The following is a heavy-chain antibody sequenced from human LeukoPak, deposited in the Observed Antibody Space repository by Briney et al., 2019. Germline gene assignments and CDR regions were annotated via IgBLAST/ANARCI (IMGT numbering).Heavy chain of an antibody. D-gene: IGHD2-2*01. V-gene: IGHV4-34*01. Sequence: SETLSLTCAVYGGSFSGYYWSWIRQPPGKGLEWIGEINHSGSTNYNPSLKSRVTISVDTSKNQFSLKLSSVTAADTAVYYCAGSGYRSSTSCYYYYMDVWGKGTTVTISS. CDR3: AGSGYRSSTSCYYYYMDV. CDR2: INHSGST. CDR1: GGSFSGYY. J-gene: IGHJ6*03.